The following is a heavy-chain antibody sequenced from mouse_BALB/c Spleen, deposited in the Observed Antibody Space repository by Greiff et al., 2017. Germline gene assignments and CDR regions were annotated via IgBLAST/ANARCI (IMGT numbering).Heavy chain of an antibody. J-gene: IGHJ2*01. CDR2: IWAGGST. CDR1: GFSLTSYG. Sequence: VKLMESGPGLVAPSQSLSITCTVSGFSLTSYGVHWVRQPPGKGLEWLGVIWAGGSTNSNSALMSRLSISKDNSKSQVFLKMNSLQTDDTAMYYCASPVTTASSFDYWGKGTTLTVSS. V-gene: IGHV2-9*02. D-gene: IGHD1-2*01. CDR3: ASPVTTASSFDY.